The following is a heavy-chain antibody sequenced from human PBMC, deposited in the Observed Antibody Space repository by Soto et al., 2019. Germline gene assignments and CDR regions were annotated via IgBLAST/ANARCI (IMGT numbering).Heavy chain of an antibody. D-gene: IGHD1-1*01. CDR2: INYSGRT. Sequence: SETLSLTCAVSGHSISSSNWWGWVRQSPGKGLEWIGYINYSGRTYYNPSLRGRVTMSVDTSKNQFSLDLSSVTAVDTAVYYCAKNTGGTRGPYFDYWGQGTLVTVSS. J-gene: IGHJ4*02. V-gene: IGHV4-28*01. CDR3: AKNTGGTRGPYFDY. CDR1: GHSISSSNW.